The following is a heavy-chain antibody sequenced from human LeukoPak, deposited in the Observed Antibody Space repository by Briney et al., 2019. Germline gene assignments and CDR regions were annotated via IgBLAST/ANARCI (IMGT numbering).Heavy chain of an antibody. CDR2: IIPILSIA. CDR1: GGTFSSYT. CDR3: ARVDGRYDFWSGPPHPLNWFDP. V-gene: IGHV1-69*02. Sequence: SVKISCKASGGTFSSYTISWVRQAPGQGLEWMGRIIPILSIANYAQKFQGRVTITADKSTSTAYMELSSLRSEDTAVYYCARVDGRYDFWSGPPHPLNWFDPWGQGTLVTVSS. D-gene: IGHD3-3*01. J-gene: IGHJ5*02.